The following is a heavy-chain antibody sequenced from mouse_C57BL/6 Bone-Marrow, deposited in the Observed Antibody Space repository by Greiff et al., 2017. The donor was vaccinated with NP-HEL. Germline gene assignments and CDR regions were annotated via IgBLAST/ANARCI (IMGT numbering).Heavy chain of an antibody. CDR3: ARYTYYGRDWYFDV. CDR1: GFTFSDYY. D-gene: IGHD1-1*01. CDR2: ISNGGGST. J-gene: IGHJ1*03. Sequence: EVQLVESGGGLVQPGGSLKLSCAASGFTFSDYYMYWVRQTPEKRLEWVAYISNGGGSTYYPDTVKGRFTISRDNAKNTLYLQMSRLKSEDTAMYYCARYTYYGRDWYFDVWGTGTTVTVSS. V-gene: IGHV5-12*01.